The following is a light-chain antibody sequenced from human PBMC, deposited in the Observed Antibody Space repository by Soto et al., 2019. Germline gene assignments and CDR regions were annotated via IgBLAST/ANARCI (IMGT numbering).Light chain of an antibody. V-gene: IGLV2-14*03. Sequence: QSALTQPASVSGSPGQSITISCTGTSRDVDGYNYVSWYQHHPGKAPKLVIFDVTRRPSGVSNRFSGSKSGNKASLTISGLQPEDEADYYCSSYTSSSTLLFGGGTKVTVL. CDR3: SSYTSSSTLL. J-gene: IGLJ2*01. CDR2: DVT. CDR1: SRDVDGYNY.